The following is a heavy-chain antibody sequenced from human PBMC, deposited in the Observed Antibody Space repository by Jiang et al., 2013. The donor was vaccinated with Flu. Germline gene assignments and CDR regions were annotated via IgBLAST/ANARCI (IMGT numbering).Heavy chain of an antibody. D-gene: IGHD6-19*01. CDR1: GFTFSSYW. V-gene: IGHV3-7*03. J-gene: IGHJ3*02. CDR2: IKQDGSGK. Sequence: GGLVQPGGSLRLSCAASGFTFSSYWMSWVRQAPGKGLEWVANIKQDGSGKYYVHSVKGRFTISRDNAKNSLYLQMNSLRAEDTAVYYCARDGLAVAELDAFDIWGQGTMVTVSS. CDR3: ARDGLAVAELDAFDI.